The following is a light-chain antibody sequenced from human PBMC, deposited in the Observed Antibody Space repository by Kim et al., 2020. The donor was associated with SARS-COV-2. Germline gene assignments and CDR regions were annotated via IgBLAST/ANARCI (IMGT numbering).Light chain of an antibody. J-gene: IGKJ4*01. CDR3: QQYNINPVI. CDR2: NAS. CDR1: QSISNW. Sequence: DVQMTQSPASLSASVGDRVTITCRASQSISNWLAWYQQKPGKAPNLLIYNASTLQRGVPSRFSGSGSGTEFTLTISSLQPDDFATYYCQQYNINPVIFGVGTKVNTK. V-gene: IGKV1-5*01.